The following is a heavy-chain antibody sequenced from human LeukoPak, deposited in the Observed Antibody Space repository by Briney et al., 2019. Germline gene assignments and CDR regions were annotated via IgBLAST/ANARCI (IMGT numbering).Heavy chain of an antibody. Sequence: PPETLSLTCTVSGGSISSYYWSWIRQPPGKGLEWIGYIYYSGSTNYNPSLKSRVTISVDTSKNQFSLKLSSVTAADTAVYYCARALNSFDIWGQGTMVTVSS. CDR2: IYYSGST. V-gene: IGHV4-59*01. CDR3: ARALNSFDI. J-gene: IGHJ3*02. CDR1: GGSISSYY.